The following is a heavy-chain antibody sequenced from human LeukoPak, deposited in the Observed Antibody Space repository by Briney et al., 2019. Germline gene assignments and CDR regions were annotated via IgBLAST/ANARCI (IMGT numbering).Heavy chain of an antibody. CDR2: IYSGGST. Sequence: GGSLRLSCAASGFTFSRYSMNWVRQAPGKGLEWVSVIYSGGSTYYADSVKGRLTISRDNSKNTLYLQMNSLRAEDTATYYCAKAYYDSSGYFPFDYWGQGTLVTVSS. CDR3: AKAYYDSSGYFPFDY. D-gene: IGHD3-22*01. V-gene: IGHV3-66*01. J-gene: IGHJ4*02. CDR1: GFTFSRYS.